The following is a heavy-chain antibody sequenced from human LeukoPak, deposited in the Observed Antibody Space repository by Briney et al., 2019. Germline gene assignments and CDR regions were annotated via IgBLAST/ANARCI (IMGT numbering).Heavy chain of an antibody. CDR3: TTNSHCSGGSCYDYYFYYMDV. CDR1: GFTFSNYA. J-gene: IGHJ6*03. V-gene: IGHV3-15*01. D-gene: IGHD2-15*01. Sequence: PGGSLRLSCAASGFTFSNYAMSWVRQAPGKGLEWVGRIKSKTDGGTTDYAAPVKGRFTISRDDSKNTLYLQMNSLKTEDTAVYYCTTNSHCSGGSCYDYYFYYMDVWGKGTTVTISS. CDR2: IKSKTDGGTT.